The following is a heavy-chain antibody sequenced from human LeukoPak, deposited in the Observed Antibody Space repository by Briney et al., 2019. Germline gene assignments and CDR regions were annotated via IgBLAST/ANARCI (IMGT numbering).Heavy chain of an antibody. J-gene: IGHJ4*02. V-gene: IGHV3-30*04. CDR1: GFTFSSYA. Sequence: GSLRLSCAASGFTFSSYAMHWVRQAPGKGLEWVAVILYDGSNKYYADSVKGRFTISRDISKNTLYLQMNSLRAEDTAVYYCARENFDYGDYVIDYWGQGTLVTVSS. D-gene: IGHD4-17*01. CDR2: ILYDGSNK. CDR3: ARENFDYGDYVIDY.